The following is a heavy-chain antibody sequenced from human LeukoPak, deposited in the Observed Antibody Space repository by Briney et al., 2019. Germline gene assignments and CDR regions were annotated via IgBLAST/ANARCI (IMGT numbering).Heavy chain of an antibody. Sequence: GAPVKVSCKASGYTFTSYGISWVRQAPGQGLEWMGWISAYNGNTNYAQKLQGRVTMTTDTSTSTAYMELRSLRSDDTAVYYCARGDIAVAGQAYVFDYWGQGTLVTVSS. J-gene: IGHJ4*02. V-gene: IGHV1-18*01. CDR1: GYTFTSYG. CDR2: ISAYNGNT. D-gene: IGHD6-19*01. CDR3: ARGDIAVAGQAYVFDY.